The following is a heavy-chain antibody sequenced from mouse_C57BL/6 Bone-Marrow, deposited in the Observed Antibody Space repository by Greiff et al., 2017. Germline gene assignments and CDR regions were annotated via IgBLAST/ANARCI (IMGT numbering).Heavy chain of an antibody. CDR1: GYTFTSYW. J-gene: IGHJ3*01. CDR2: IDPSDSYT. CDR3: ATTGRFAY. V-gene: IGHV1-69*01. Sequence: QVQLQQPGAELVMPGASVKLSCKASGYTFTSYWMHWVKQRPGQGLEWIGEIDPSDSYTNYNQKFKGKSTLTVDKSSSTAYMQLSSLTSEDSAVYYCATTGRFAYWCQGTLVTVSA.